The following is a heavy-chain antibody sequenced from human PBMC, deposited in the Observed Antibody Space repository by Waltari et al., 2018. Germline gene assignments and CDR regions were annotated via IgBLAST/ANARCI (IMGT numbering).Heavy chain of an antibody. V-gene: IGHV3-9*03. CDR2: IRWNSGSI. Sequence: EVQLVESGGGLVQPGRSLRLSCAASGFTFDDYAMHWVRQAPGKGLEWGSGIRWNSGSIGYADSVKGRFTISRDNAKNSLYLQMNSLRAEDMALYYCAKANRGSGSYVGPYYFDYWGQGTLVTVSS. D-gene: IGHD3-10*01. CDR3: AKANRGSGSYVGPYYFDY. J-gene: IGHJ4*02. CDR1: GFTFDDYA.